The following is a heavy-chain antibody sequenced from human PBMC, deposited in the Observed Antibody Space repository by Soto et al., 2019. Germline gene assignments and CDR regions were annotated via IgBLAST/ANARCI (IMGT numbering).Heavy chain of an antibody. J-gene: IGHJ4*02. CDR1: GFTFRSFT. V-gene: IGHV3-21*03. CDR2: ISSNSSYI. D-gene: IGHD1-26*01. CDR3: SGAESPDTAYFSLY. Sequence: GGSLRLSCAASGFTFRSFTMNWVRQAPGKGLEWVSTISSNSSYIYYTDALRGRFTISRDTSNGIAYLQMNSLNIEDSAVYYCSGAESPDTAYFSLYWGQGTPVNVSS.